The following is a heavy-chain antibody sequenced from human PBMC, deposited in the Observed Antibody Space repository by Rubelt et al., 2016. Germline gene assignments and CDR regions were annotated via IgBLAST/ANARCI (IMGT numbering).Heavy chain of an antibody. D-gene: IGHD1-26*01. CDR3: AREAYSGRYPLIDY. CDR1: GYTFTTYG. V-gene: IGHV1-18*01. J-gene: IGHJ4*02. Sequence: QVQLVQSGAEVKKPGASVKVSCKASGYTFTTYGINWVRQAPGQGLEWMGWISAYNGNTNHAQKLQGRVTMTTDKATSTAYMELRSRRSDDTAVYYCAREAYSGRYPLIDYWGQGTLVTVSS. CDR2: ISAYNGNT.